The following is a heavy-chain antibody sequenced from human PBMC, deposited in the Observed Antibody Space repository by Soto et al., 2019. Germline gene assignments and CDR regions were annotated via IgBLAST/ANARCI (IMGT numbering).Heavy chain of an antibody. CDR1: GFTFTSNA. V-gene: IGHV3-23*01. CDR3: AKDFYSSSWTPFDY. CDR2: ISNSGGST. D-gene: IGHD6-13*01. Sequence: EVQLLESGGSLVQPGGSLRLSCAASGFTFTSNALSWVRQAPWKGLEWVSAISNSGGSTYYADSVKGRFTISRDNSMNTLYLQMNSLRAEDTAVYYCAKDFYSSSWTPFDYWGQGTLVTVSS. J-gene: IGHJ4*02.